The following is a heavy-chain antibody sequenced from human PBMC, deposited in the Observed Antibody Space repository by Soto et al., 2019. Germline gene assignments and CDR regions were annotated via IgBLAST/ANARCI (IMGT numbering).Heavy chain of an antibody. V-gene: IGHV1-3*01. CDR1: GYTFTSYA. Sequence: ASVKVSCKASGYTFTSYAMHWVRQAPGQRLEWMGWINAGNGNTKYSQKFQGRVTITRDTSTSTAYMELSSLRSEVTAVYYCARGVRFLEWLLRSWGQGTLVTVSS. J-gene: IGHJ5*02. CDR3: ARGVRFLEWLLRS. CDR2: INAGNGNT. D-gene: IGHD3-3*01.